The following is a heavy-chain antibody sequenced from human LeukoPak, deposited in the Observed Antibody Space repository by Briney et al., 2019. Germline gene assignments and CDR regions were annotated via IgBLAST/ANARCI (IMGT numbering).Heavy chain of an antibody. J-gene: IGHJ4*02. CDR1: GGSISSGGYY. CDR3: ARAEIYYGSGSYCDY. D-gene: IGHD3-10*01. Sequence: SQTLSLTCTVSGGSISSGGYYWGWIRQPPGKGLEWIVYIYHSGSTYYNPSLKSRVTISVDRSKNQFSLKLSSVTAADTAVYYCARAEIYYGSGSYCDYWGQGTLVTVSS. CDR2: IYHSGST. V-gene: IGHV4-30-2*01.